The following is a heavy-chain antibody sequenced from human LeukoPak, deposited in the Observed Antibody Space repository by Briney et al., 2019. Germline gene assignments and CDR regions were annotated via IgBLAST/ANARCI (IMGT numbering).Heavy chain of an antibody. CDR3: AKGPAPYCSGGSCYSPHWYFDL. CDR1: GVTLSTYA. CDR2: ISGSGNTT. D-gene: IGHD2-15*01. J-gene: IGHJ2*01. V-gene: IGHV3-23*01. Sequence: GGSLRLSCAASGVTLSTYAMSWVRQAPGKGLEWVSAISGSGNTTYFGDSVTGRFTISRDNPKNTVYLQMNSLSAEDTAVYYCAKGPAPYCSGGSCYSPHWYFDLWGRGTLVTVSS.